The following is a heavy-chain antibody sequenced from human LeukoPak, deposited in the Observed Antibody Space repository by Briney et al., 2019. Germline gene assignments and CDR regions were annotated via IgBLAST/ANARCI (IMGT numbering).Heavy chain of an antibody. J-gene: IGHJ4*02. CDR3: VRDNPRCCGVVPANIDDY. Sequence: GGSLRLSCAASGFTFSSYSMNWVRQAPGKGLEWVANIKQDGSEKYYVDSVKGRFTISRDNPKNSLYLQMNSLRAEDTAVYYCVRDNPRCCGVVPANIDDYWGQGTLVTVSS. D-gene: IGHD2-15*01. CDR1: GFTFSSYS. CDR2: IKQDGSEK. V-gene: IGHV3-7*01.